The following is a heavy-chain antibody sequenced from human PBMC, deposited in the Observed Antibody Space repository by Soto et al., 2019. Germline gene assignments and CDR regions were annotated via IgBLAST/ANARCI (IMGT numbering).Heavy chain of an antibody. D-gene: IGHD3-22*01. CDR1: GYSFAGYW. CDR2: IDPSDSQT. V-gene: IGHV5-10-1*01. J-gene: IGHJ4*02. CDR3: ARQIYDSDTGPNFQYYFDS. Sequence: GESLKISCMGSGYSFAGYWITWVRQKPGKGLEWMGRIDPSDSQTYYSPSFRGHVTISVTKSITTVFLQWSSLRASDTAMYYCARQIYDSDTGPNFQYYFDSWGQGTPVTVS.